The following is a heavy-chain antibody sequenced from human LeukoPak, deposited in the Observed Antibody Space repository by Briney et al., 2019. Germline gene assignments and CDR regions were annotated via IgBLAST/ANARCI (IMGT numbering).Heavy chain of an antibody. CDR3: AREPPGY. V-gene: IGHV4-61*02. Sequence: ALETLSLTCTVSGGSVTSGSYYWNWIRQPAGKGLEWSGRIYTNGGASYNPSLKSRVTISIDASKNQFSLKLSSVTAADTAVYYCAREPPGYWGQGILVTVSS. CDR1: GGSVTSGSYY. J-gene: IGHJ4*02. CDR2: IYTNGGA.